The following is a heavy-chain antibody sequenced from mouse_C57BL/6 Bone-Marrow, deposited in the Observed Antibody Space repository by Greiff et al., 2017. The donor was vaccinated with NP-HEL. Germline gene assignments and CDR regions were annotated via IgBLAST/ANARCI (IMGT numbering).Heavy chain of an antibody. J-gene: IGHJ2*01. CDR1: GYTFTSYW. V-gene: IGHV1-64*01. Sequence: QVQLKQPGAELVKPGASVKLSCKASGYTFTSYWMHWVKQRPGQGLEWIGMIHPNSGSTNYNEKFKSKATLTVDKSSSTAYMQLSSLTSEDSAVYYCARGYYGSRGFDYWGQGTTLTVSS. D-gene: IGHD1-1*01. CDR3: ARGYYGSRGFDY. CDR2: IHPNSGST.